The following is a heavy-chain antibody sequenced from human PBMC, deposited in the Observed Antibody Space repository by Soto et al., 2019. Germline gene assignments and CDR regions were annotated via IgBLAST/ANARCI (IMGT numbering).Heavy chain of an antibody. Sequence: ASVKVSCKASGYTFTGYYMHWVRQAPGQGLEWMGWINPNSGGTDYAQKFQGRVTMPRDTSISTAYMELSRLRSDDTAVYYCAGGVLSGSYYNWFDPWGQGTPVTVSS. V-gene: IGHV1-2*02. CDR2: INPNSGGT. CDR3: AGGVLSGSYYNWFDP. D-gene: IGHD1-26*01. J-gene: IGHJ5*02. CDR1: GYTFTGYY.